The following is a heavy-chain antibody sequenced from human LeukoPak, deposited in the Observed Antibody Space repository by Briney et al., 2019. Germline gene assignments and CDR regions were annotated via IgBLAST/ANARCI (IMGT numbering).Heavy chain of an antibody. CDR3: ARELYGSGSYYNGDV. V-gene: IGHV3-48*04. CDR1: GFTFSSYT. CDR2: ISSSSSTI. D-gene: IGHD3-10*01. J-gene: IGHJ6*04. Sequence: PGGSLRLSCAASGFTFSSYTMNWVRQAPGKGLEWVSYISSSSSTIYYADSVKGRFTISRDNAKNSLYLQMNSLRAEDTAVYYCARELYGSGSYYNGDVWGKGTTVTVSS.